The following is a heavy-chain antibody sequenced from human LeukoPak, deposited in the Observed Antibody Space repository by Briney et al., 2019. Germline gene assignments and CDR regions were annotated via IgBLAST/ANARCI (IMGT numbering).Heavy chain of an antibody. J-gene: IGHJ4*02. CDR3: ARGTIFGVVKDYFDY. CDR2: IYTSGST. Sequence: SETLSLTCTVSGGSISSYYWSWIRQPAGKGLEWIGRIYTSGSTNYNPSLKSRVTMSVDTSKNQFSLKLSSVTAADTAVYYCARGTIFGVVKDYFDYWGQGTLITVSS. V-gene: IGHV4-4*07. CDR1: GGSISSYY. D-gene: IGHD3-3*01.